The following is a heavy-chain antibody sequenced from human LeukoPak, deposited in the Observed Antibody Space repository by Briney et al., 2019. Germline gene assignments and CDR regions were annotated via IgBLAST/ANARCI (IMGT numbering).Heavy chain of an antibody. V-gene: IGHV1-18*01. D-gene: IGHD3-9*01. CDR3: ARDRRFHHDILPAHPGGWFGP. CDR2: ISAYNGNT. CDR1: GYTFTSYG. Sequence: GASVKVSCKASGYTFTSYGISWVRQAPGQGLEWMGWISAYNGNTNYAQKLQGRVTMTTDTSTSTAYMELRSLRSDDTAVYYCARDRRFHHDILPAHPGGWFGPWGQGTLVTVSS. J-gene: IGHJ5*02.